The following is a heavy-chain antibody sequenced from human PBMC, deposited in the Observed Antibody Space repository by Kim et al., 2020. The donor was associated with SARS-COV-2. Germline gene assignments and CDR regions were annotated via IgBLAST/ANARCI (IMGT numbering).Heavy chain of an antibody. CDR3: AKKPKATGGTPDWYLDL. V-gene: IGHV7-4-1*02. Sequence: ASVKVSCKASGYTFTRYGLNWVRQAPGQGLERMGWINTKTGNPTYAQGFTRRFVFSLDTSASTSYLEINSLKAEDTAVYYCAKKPKATGGTPDWYLDLWGRGTLVSVSS. J-gene: IGHJ2*01. CDR1: GYTFTRYG. CDR2: INTKTGNP. D-gene: IGHD1-1*01.